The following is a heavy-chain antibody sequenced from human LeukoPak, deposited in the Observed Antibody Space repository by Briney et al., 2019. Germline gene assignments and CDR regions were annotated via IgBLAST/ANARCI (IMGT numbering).Heavy chain of an antibody. CDR2: INHSGST. D-gene: IGHD3-9*01. J-gene: IGHJ3*02. V-gene: IGHV4-34*01. CDR1: GGSISGYY. Sequence: PSETLSLTCAVYGGSISGYYWSWIRQPPGKGLEWIGEINHSGSTNYNPSLKSRVTISVDTSKNQFSLKLSSVTAADTAVYYCARGPRGRYFDWLFKDAFDIWGQGTMVTVSS. CDR3: ARGPRGRYFDWLFKDAFDI.